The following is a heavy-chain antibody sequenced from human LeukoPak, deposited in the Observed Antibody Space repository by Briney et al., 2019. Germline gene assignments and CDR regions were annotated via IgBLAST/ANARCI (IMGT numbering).Heavy chain of an antibody. CDR1: GGSIRSYY. CDR2: IYYSGST. CDR3: ARSVLNYYYYGMDV. D-gene: IGHD4/OR15-4a*01. V-gene: IGHV4-59*01. J-gene: IGHJ6*02. Sequence: PSETLSLTCTVSGGSIRSYYWSWIRQPPGKGLEWISYIYYSGSTSYNPSLQSRVTISLDTSKNQFSLRLSSVTAADTAVYYCARSVLNYYYYGMDVWGQGTTVTVSS.